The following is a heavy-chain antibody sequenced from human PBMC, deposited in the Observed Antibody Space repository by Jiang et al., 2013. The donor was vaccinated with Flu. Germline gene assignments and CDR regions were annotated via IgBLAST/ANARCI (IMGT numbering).Heavy chain of an antibody. V-gene: IGHV4-59*08. D-gene: IGHD1-26*01. CDR1: YY. Sequence: YYWSWIRQPPGKGLEWIGYIYYSGSTNYNPSLKSRVTISVDTSKNQFSLKLSSVTAADTAVYYCARHLYSGSYLYYFDYWGQGTLVTVSS. J-gene: IGHJ4*02. CDR2: IYYSGST. CDR3: ARHLYSGSYLYYFDY.